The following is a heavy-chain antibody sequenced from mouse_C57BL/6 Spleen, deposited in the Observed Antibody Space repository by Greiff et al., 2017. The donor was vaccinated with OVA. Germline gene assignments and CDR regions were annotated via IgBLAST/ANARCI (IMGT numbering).Heavy chain of an antibody. Sequence: VQLKESGPELVKPGASVKISCKASGYSFTDYNMNWVKQSNGKSLEWIGVINPNYGTTSYNQKFKGNATLTVDQSSSTAYMQLNSLTSEDSAVYYFARSGTTVGGYAIEYWGQGTAVTASS. V-gene: IGHV1-39*01. CDR1: GYSFTDYN. CDR3: ARSGTTVGGYAIEY. J-gene: IGHJ4*01. D-gene: IGHD1-1*01. CDR2: INPNYGTT.